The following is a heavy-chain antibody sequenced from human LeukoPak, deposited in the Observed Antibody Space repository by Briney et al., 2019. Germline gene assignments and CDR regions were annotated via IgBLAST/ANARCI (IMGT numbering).Heavy chain of an antibody. CDR1: GFTFSNAW. Sequence: GGSLRLSCAASGFTFSNAWMSWVRQAPGKGLEWMANIKQDGSYQNYVDSVRGRFTISRDNAKDSLFLQMNSLRAEDTAVYFCARDGILTYAFDIWGQGTMVTVSP. J-gene: IGHJ3*02. D-gene: IGHD1-1*01. V-gene: IGHV3-7*01. CDR2: IKQDGSYQ. CDR3: ARDGILTYAFDI.